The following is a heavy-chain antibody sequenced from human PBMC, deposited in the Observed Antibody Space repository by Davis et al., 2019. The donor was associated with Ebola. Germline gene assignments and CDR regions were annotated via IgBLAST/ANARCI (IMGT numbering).Heavy chain of an antibody. CDR2: IYYNGST. CDR1: GGSISSYY. J-gene: IGHJ6*02. CDR3: ARGLGGYCSSTSCYYYYGIDV. D-gene: IGHD2-2*01. Sequence: MPSDTLSLTCTVPGGSISSYYWSWIRQPPGKGLEGIGYIYYNGSTNYNPSLKSRVTISVDTSRNQFSLKLSSVTAADTAVYYCARGLGGYCSSTSCYYYYGIDVWGQGTTVTVSS. V-gene: IGHV4-59*01.